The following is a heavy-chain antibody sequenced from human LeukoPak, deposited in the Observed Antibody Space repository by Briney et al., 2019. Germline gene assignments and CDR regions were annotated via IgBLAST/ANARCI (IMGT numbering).Heavy chain of an antibody. Sequence: GGSLRLSCAVSGMMFERHGMHWVRQPPGKGLEWLAFIKYDGSRTDYEDSVKGRFTVSRDNSKNTLYLEMNSLRAEDTAVYYCIKDTIFTVDSFDYWGQGTLVTVSS. V-gene: IGHV3-30*02. J-gene: IGHJ4*02. CDR3: IKDTIFTVDSFDY. CDR2: IKYDGSRT. D-gene: IGHD3-3*01. CDR1: GMMFERHG.